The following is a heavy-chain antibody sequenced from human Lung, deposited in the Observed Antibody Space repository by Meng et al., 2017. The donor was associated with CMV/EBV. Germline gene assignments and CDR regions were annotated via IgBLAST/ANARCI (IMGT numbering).Heavy chain of an antibody. CDR3: ARARFEY. J-gene: IGHJ4*02. CDR1: GYSISSGYY. CDR2: IYHSGST. Sequence: LSCTVSGYSISSGYYWGWFLQPPGKGLEWIGSIYHSGSTYYNPSLKSRVTISVDTSKNKFSLKLSSVNSADTAVYYCARARFEYWAQGKLVNGAS. V-gene: IGHV4-38-2*02.